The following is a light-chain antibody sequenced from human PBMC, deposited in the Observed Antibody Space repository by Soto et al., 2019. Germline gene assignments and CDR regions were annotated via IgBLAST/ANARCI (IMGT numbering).Light chain of an antibody. CDR2: GAS. CDR1: QSVSSSY. J-gene: IGKJ2*01. CDR3: QQYGSSPYT. V-gene: IGKV3-20*01. Sequence: EIVLTQSPGTLSSSPGERATISCRASQSVSSSYLAWYQQKPGQAPRLLIYGASSRATGIPARFSGSGSGTDFTLTISRLEPEDFAVYYCQQYGSSPYTFGQGTKLEIK.